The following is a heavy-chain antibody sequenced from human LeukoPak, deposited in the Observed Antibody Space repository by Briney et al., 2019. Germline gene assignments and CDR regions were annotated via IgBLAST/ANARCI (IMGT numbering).Heavy chain of an antibody. D-gene: IGHD1-7*01. J-gene: IGHJ4*02. Sequence: SETLSLTCTVSGGSISSYYWSWIRQPAGKGLEWIGRIYTSGSTNYNPSLKSRVTMSVDTSKNQFSPKLSSVTAADTAVYYCARVMGRELLLAFDYWGQGTLVTVSS. CDR1: GGSISSYY. V-gene: IGHV4-4*07. CDR2: IYTSGST. CDR3: ARVMGRELLLAFDY.